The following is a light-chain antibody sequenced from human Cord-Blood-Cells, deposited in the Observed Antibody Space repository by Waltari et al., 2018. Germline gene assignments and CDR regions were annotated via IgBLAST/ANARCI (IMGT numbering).Light chain of an antibody. V-gene: IGKV1-39*01. CDR3: QQSYSTPPT. J-gene: IGKJ1*01. CDR2: AAS. Sequence: DIQMTQSPSSLSASVGDRVTITCRASQSISSYLNWYHQKTGKAPKLLIYAASSLQSGVPSRFSGSGSGTDFTLTISSLQPEDFATYYCQQSYSTPPTFGQGTKVEIK. CDR1: QSISSY.